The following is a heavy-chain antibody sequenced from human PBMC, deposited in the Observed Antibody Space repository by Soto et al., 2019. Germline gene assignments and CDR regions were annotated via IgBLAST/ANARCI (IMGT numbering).Heavy chain of an antibody. CDR1: RFTYSGSA. V-gene: IGHV3-73*02. J-gene: IGHJ2*01. Sequence: EVQLVESGGGLVQPGGSLKLSCAASRFTYSGSAMHWVRQASGIGLEWDGRIRSQANNYATAYAASVEGRITISRDDSKSTAYLQMNSLNTEDTAVYYCTRHALQYCGADCYLLPYFHLWCRGTLVCVSS. CDR3: TRHALQYCGADCYLLPYFHL. D-gene: IGHD2-21*02. CDR2: IRSQANNYAT.